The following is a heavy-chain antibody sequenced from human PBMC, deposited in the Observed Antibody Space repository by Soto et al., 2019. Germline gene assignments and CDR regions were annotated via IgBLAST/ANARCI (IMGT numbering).Heavy chain of an antibody. Sequence: GGSLRLSCAASGFTFSSYWMSWVRQAPGKGLEWVANIKQDGSEKYYVDSVKGRFTISRENAKNSVYLQMNSLRAEDTAVYYCARGLDYYDSSGYYYFDYWGQGTLVTVSS. CDR3: ARGLDYYDSSGYYYFDY. V-gene: IGHV3-7*01. D-gene: IGHD3-22*01. CDR2: IKQDGSEK. CDR1: GFTFSSYW. J-gene: IGHJ4*02.